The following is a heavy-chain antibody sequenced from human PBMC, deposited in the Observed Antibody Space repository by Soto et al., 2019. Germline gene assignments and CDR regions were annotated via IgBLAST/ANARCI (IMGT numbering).Heavy chain of an antibody. V-gene: IGHV3-74*01. CDR2: IDGGGSTT. CDR3: ATGYCSGGSCFPYYSYGMDV. D-gene: IGHD2-15*01. Sequence: PGGSLRLSCVASGLPFSSYWMHWVRQAPGKGPVWVSHIDGGGSTTSYADSVKGRFTISRDNTKNTLYLRMDSLRAEDTAVYYCATGYCSGGSCFPYYSYGMDVWGQGITVTVSS. J-gene: IGHJ6*02. CDR1: GLPFSSYW.